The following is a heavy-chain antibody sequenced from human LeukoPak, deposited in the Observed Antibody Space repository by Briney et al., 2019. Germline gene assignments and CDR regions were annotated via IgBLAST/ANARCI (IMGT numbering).Heavy chain of an antibody. J-gene: IGHJ3*02. D-gene: IGHD3-3*01. V-gene: IGHV4-39*01. CDR1: GGSISSSSYY. CDR2: IYYSGST. Sequence: PSETLSLTCTVSGGSISSSSYYWGWIRQPPGKGLEWIGSIYYSGSTYYNPSLKSRVTISVDTSKNQFSLKLSSVTAADTAVYYCARATPDITIFGVVIRVNAFDIWGQGTMVTVSS. CDR3: ARATPDITIFGVVIRVNAFDI.